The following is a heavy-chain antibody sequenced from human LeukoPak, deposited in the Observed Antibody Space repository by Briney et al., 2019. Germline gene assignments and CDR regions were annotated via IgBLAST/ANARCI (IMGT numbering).Heavy chain of an antibody. CDR2: IYHSGSS. Sequence: KSSETLSLTCAVSGGSISSSNWWSWVRQPPGKGLEWIGEIYHSGSSNYNPSLQSRVTISVDKSKKQFSLKMNSVTAADTAVYYCATVGLTLRVFDYWGQGTLVTVSS. CDR1: GGSISSSNW. CDR3: ATVGLTLRVFDY. V-gene: IGHV4-4*02. D-gene: IGHD4-17*01. J-gene: IGHJ4*02.